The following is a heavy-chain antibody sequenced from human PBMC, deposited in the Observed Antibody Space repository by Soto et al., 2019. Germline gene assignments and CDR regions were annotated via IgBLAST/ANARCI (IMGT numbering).Heavy chain of an antibody. CDR2: INSDGSST. CDR1: RFTFSSFW. Sequence: GGSLRLSCAASRFTFSSFWFHWVRQAPGKGLVWVSHINSDGSSTSYADSVKGRLTISRDNSKNTLYLQMNSLRAEDTAVYYCAKGVVVVVAAISESWVDYWGQGTLVTVSS. J-gene: IGHJ4*02. CDR3: AKGVVVVVAAISESWVDY. V-gene: IGHV3-74*01. D-gene: IGHD2-15*01.